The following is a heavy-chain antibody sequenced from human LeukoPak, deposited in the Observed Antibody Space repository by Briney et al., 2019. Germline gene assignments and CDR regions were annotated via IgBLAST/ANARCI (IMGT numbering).Heavy chain of an antibody. J-gene: IGHJ4*02. Sequence: GGSLRLSCAASGFTFTSYAMSWVRQAPAKGLEWVSTISGSGGSTYYADSVKGRFTISRDNSKDTLYLQMNSLRAEDTAVYYCAKDLELAPFDYWGQGTLVTVSS. D-gene: IGHD1-26*01. V-gene: IGHV3-23*01. CDR2: ISGSGGST. CDR1: GFTFTSYA. CDR3: AKDLELAPFDY.